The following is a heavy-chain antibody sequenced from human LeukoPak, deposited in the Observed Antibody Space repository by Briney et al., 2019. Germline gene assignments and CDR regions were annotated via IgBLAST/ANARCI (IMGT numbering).Heavy chain of an antibody. J-gene: IGHJ6*03. CDR2: IIPIFGTA. Sequence: SVKVSCKASGGTFSSYAISWVRQAPGQGLEWMGGIIPIFGTANYAQKFQGRVTITADESTSTAYMELSSLRSEDTAVYYCARDALQGNYYYYMDVWGKGTTVTISS. CDR1: GGTFSSYA. V-gene: IGHV1-69*13. CDR3: ARDALQGNYYYYMDV.